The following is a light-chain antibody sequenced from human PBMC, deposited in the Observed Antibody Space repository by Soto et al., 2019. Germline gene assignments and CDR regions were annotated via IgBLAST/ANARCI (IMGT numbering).Light chain of an antibody. CDR2: DAS. V-gene: IGKV1-5*01. CDR1: QSISNW. Sequence: IHMTQSPSTLSASVGDRVTISCRAGQSISNWLAWYQQKPGKAPKLLIYDASSLESGVPSRFSGSGSGTEFTLTISRLEPEDFAVYYCQQYGSSPLTFGGGTKVDNK. J-gene: IGKJ4*01. CDR3: QQYGSSPLT.